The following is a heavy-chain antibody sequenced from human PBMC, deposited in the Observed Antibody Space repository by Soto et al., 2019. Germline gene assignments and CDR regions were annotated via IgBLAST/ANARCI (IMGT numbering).Heavy chain of an antibody. CDR2: IMSTFGPA. CDR3: ARGGFSSSYRFDY. J-gene: IGHJ4*02. Sequence: QVQLVQSGAEVKKPGSSMKVSCKAPGGTLGNYAINWVRQAPGQRLEWMGGIMSTFGPATYAQKFQGRVVITADESTSTAYLELTSLSLEDTAVYYCARGGFSSSYRFDYWGQGTLVTVSS. V-gene: IGHV1-69*01. CDR1: GGTLGNYA. D-gene: IGHD6-13*01.